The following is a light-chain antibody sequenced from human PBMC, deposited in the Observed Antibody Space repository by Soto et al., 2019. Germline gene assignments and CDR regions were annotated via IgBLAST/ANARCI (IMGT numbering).Light chain of an antibody. CDR2: AAS. Sequence: DIQMTQSPSSGSASVGDIVTITCRASEGISTYLAWYQQKPGTAPKLLIYAASILQSGVPSRFSGSRSGTDFTLTISSLQPEDVGTYYCQKYNTAPFTFGPGTKVDIK. V-gene: IGKV1-27*01. CDR3: QKYNTAPFT. CDR1: EGISTY. J-gene: IGKJ3*01.